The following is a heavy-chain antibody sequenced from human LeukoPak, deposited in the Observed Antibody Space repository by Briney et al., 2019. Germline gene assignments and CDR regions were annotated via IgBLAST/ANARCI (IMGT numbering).Heavy chain of an antibody. CDR3: ARDRPRGKPGGHCSGGSCPSDY. D-gene: IGHD2-15*01. CDR2: IYYSGST. CDR1: GGSISSSSYY. Sequence: SETLSLTCTVSGGSISSSSYYWGWIRQPPGKGLEWIGSIYYSGSTYYNPSLKSRVTISVDTSKNQFSLKLSSVTAADTAVYYCARDRPRGKPGGHCSGGSCPSDYWGQGTLVTVSS. J-gene: IGHJ4*02. V-gene: IGHV4-39*02.